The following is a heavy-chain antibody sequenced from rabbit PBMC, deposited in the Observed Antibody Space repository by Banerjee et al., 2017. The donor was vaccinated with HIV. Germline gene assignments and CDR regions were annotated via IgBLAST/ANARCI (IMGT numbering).Heavy chain of an antibody. J-gene: IGHJ4*01. D-gene: IGHD7-1*01. CDR1: GFSFSSGHD. CDR3: ARDLTGVTGWNFNL. CDR2: INAGSGRT. V-gene: IGHV1S45*01. Sequence: QEQLEESGGDLVKPEGSLTLTCTASGFSFSSGHDISWVRQAPGKGLEWIGYINAGSGRTYYARWAKGRFTISKTSWTTVTLQMTSLTAADTATYFCARDLTGVTGWNFNLWGPGTLDTVS.